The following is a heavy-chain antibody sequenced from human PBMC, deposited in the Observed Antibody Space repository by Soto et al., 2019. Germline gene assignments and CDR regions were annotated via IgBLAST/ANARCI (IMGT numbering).Heavy chain of an antibody. CDR3: AIFYGYYDDFDY. V-gene: IGHV3-7*01. CDR2: IKPVGSEK. J-gene: IGHJ4*02. Sequence: EVQLVESGGGLVQPGGSLRLSCAASGFTFSSDWMSWVRQAPGKGLAGVANIKPVGSEKYYVYSVKGRFTISRYNAKNSLYLRMSSLRAEDTAVYYCAIFYGYYDDFDYLGQGTLVTVSS. CDR1: GFTFSSDW. D-gene: IGHD4-17*01.